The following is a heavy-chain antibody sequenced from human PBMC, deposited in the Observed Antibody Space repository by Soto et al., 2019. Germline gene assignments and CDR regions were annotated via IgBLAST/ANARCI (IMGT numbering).Heavy chain of an antibody. CDR2: INHSGSA. V-gene: IGHV4-34*01. J-gene: IGHJ6*02. CDR3: ARAGSVGITIFGVVITTDYYYYGMDV. D-gene: IGHD3-3*01. Sequence: PSETLSLTCAVYGGSFSGYYWSWIRQPPGKGLEWIGEINHSGSANYNPSLKSRVTISVDTSKNQFSLKLSSVTAAETAVYYWARAGSVGITIFGVVITTDYYYYGMDVWGQGTTVTVSS. CDR1: GGSFSGYY.